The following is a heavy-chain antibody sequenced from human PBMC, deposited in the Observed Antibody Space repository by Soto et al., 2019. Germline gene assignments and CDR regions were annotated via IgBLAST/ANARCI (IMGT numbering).Heavy chain of an antibody. CDR1: GFTFRSYA. V-gene: IGHV3-23*01. D-gene: IGHD3-22*01. CDR3: AKRGILSADSSGGYYYYGMDV. CDR2: ISGSGGST. J-gene: IGHJ6*02. Sequence: PGGSLRLSCAASGFTFRSYAMSWVRQAPGKGLEWVSAISGSGGSTYYAETVKGRFTISRDNSNNTLYLQMNSLRAEDMSVYYCAKRGILSADSSGGYYYYGMDVWGQGT.